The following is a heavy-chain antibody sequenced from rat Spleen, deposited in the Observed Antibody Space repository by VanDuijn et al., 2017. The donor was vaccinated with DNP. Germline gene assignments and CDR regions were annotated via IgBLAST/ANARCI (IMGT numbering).Heavy chain of an antibody. CDR2: IWNNGGT. CDR1: GFSLTSNN. J-gene: IGHJ3*01. CDR3: ATGVYGGYEDWFAY. V-gene: IGHV2-41*01. D-gene: IGHD1-11*01. Sequence: QVQLKESGPGLVQPSQTLSLTCTVAGFSLTSNNVHWVRQPPGKGLEWMGVIWNNGGTRYNSVLKSRLSIRKDTSKSQVFLKMNSLQTEDTATYYCATGVYGGYEDWFAYWGQGTLVTVSS.